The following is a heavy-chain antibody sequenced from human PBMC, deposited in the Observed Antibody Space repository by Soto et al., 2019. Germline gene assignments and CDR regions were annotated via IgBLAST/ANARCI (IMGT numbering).Heavy chain of an antibody. J-gene: IGHJ6*02. D-gene: IGHD3-22*01. V-gene: IGHV6-1*01. CDR3: ARDSMIVVVITPYYYYYGMDV. CDR2: TYYRSKWYN. Sequence: SQTLSLTCAISGDSVSSNSAAWNWIRQSPSRGLEWLGRTYYRSKWYNDYAVSVKSRITINPDTSKNQFSLQLNSVTPEDTAVYYCARDSMIVVVITPYYYYYGMDVWGQGTTVTGSS. CDR1: GDSVSSNSAA.